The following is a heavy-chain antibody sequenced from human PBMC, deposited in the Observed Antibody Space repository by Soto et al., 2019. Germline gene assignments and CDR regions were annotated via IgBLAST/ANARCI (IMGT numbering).Heavy chain of an antibody. J-gene: IGHJ3*01. D-gene: IGHD3-22*01. CDR1: GGSLSSSSYS. V-gene: IGHV4-39*01. CDR2: IYHSGST. CDR3: ARRQDYYDSSGYYKDSFDF. Sequence: SETLSLTCTVSGGSLSSSSYSWGWIRQPPGKGLEWIGSIYHSGSTYYNPSLKSRVTLSVDTSKNQFSLTLSSVPAADTAVYYCARRQDYYDSSGYYKDSFDFWGRGTMVTVSS.